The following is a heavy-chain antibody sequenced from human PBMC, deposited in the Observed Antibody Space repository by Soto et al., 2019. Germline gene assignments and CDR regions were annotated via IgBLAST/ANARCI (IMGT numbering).Heavy chain of an antibody. CDR1: GYTFTSYD. D-gene: IGHD5-18*01. CDR2: MNPNSGNT. J-gene: IGHJ4*02. V-gene: IGHV1-8*01. Sequence: QVQLVQSGAEVKKPGASVKVSCKASGYTFTSYDINWVRQATGQGLEWMGWMNPNSGNTGYAQKFQGGVTMAGNASIGTAYMELGSVRSEDTAVYYCARGGMDTAMVPVRWGQGTLVTVCS. CDR3: ARGGMDTAMVPVR.